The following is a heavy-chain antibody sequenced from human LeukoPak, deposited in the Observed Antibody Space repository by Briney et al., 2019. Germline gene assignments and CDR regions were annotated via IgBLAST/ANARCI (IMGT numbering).Heavy chain of an antibody. D-gene: IGHD3-22*01. V-gene: IGHV3-48*04. J-gene: IGHJ4*02. CDR1: GFTFSSYS. Sequence: DPGGSLRLSCAASGFTFSSYSMNWVRQAPGKGLEWVSYISSSSSTIYYADSVKGRFTISRDNAKNSLYLQMNSLRAEDTAVYYCVGYYDSSGYYTSYYFDYWGQGTLVTVSS. CDR2: ISSSSSTI. CDR3: VGYYDSSGYYTSYYFDY.